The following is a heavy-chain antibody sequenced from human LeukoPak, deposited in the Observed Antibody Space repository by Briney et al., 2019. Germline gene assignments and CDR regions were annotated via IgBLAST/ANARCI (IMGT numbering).Heavy chain of an antibody. D-gene: IGHD6-19*01. CDR2: ITGSGGST. J-gene: IGHJ4*02. V-gene: IGHV3-23*01. Sequence: GGSLRLSCAASGFTFSAYAMTWVRQAPGKGLEWVSSITGSGGSTYYADSVKGRFTISRDNSENTVFLQMDSLRAEDTAVYYCARCRPDSSGSADYWGQGTLVTVSP. CDR3: ARCRPDSSGSADY. CDR1: GFTFSAYA.